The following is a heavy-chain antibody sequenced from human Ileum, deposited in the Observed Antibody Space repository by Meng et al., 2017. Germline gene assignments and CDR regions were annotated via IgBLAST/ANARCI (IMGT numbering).Heavy chain of an antibody. CDR1: GFIFSSYW. CDR3: ARDRSLAS. V-gene: IGHV3-7*01. D-gene: IGHD1-14*01. CDR2: IKQDGSEK. Sequence: GESLKISCAASGFIFSSYWMSWVRQAPGKGLEWVANIKQDGSEKYYVDSVKGRFTISRDNAKNSLYLQMNSLRAEDTAVYYCARDRSLASWGQGTLGTVSS. J-gene: IGHJ4*02.